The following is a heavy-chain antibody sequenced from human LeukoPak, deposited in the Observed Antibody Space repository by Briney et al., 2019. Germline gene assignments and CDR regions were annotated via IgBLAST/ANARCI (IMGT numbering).Heavy chain of an antibody. J-gene: IGHJ4*02. CDR3: ARGTYMVRGVSPFDY. V-gene: IGHV1-2*02. CDR2: INPNSGGT. Sequence: GASVKVSCKASGYTFSGYYMHWVRQAPGQGLEWMGWINPNSGGTNYAQKFQGRVTMTRDTSISTVYMELSRLKSDDTAVYYCARGTYMVRGVSPFDYWGQGTLVTVSS. D-gene: IGHD3-10*01. CDR1: GYTFSGYY.